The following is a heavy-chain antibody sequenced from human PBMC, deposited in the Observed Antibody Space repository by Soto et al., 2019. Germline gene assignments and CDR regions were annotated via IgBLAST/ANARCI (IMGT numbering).Heavy chain of an antibody. Sequence: PSETLSLTCTVSGGSISSYYWSWIRQPPGKGLEWIGYIYYSRSTNYNPSLKSRVTISVDTSKNQFSLKLSSVTAADTAVYYCARVLWFGELPHNWFDPWGQGTLVTVSS. J-gene: IGHJ5*02. D-gene: IGHD3-10*01. CDR3: ARVLWFGELPHNWFDP. CDR2: IYYSRST. V-gene: IGHV4-59*01. CDR1: GGSISSYY.